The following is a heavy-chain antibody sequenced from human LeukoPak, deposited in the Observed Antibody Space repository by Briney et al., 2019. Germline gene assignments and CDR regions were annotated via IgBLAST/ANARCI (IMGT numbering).Heavy chain of an antibody. D-gene: IGHD4-23*01. J-gene: IGHJ4*02. CDR3: VRDNRWASDY. V-gene: IGHV3-30*02. CDR2: TQGSGSDQ. CDR1: GFTFSDYG. Sequence: GGSLRLSCAASGFTFSDYGMHWVRQTPDKGLEWVAFTQGSGSDQYYADSVKGRFAISRDNAKKTLYLQMNSLRAEDTAVYYCVRDNRWASDYWGQGTLVTVSS.